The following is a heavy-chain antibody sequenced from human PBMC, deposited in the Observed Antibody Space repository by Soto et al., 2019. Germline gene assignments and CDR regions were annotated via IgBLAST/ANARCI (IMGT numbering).Heavy chain of an antibody. D-gene: IGHD3-16*01. V-gene: IGHV2-70*01. CDR1: GFSLSTSGMC. Sequence: SGPTLVNPTQTLTLTCTFSGFSLSTSGMCVSWIRQPPGKALEWLALIDWDDDKYYSTSLKTRLTISKDTSKNQVVLTMTNMDPVDTATYYCARTQDPRKFGGVLYDYWGQGTLVTVSS. J-gene: IGHJ4*02. CDR3: ARTQDPRKFGGVLYDY. CDR2: IDWDDDK.